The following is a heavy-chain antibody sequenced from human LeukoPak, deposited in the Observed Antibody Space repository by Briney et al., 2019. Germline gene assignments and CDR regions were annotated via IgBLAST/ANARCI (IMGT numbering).Heavy chain of an antibody. Sequence: SETLSLTCTVSGGSISSYYWSWIRQPPGKGLEWIGYISYSAITNYNPALKSRVTISIDTSKNQFSLKLSSVTAADTAVYYCARGANWIDPWGQGTLVTVSS. CDR2: ISYSAIT. CDR3: ARGANWIDP. V-gene: IGHV4-59*01. CDR1: GGSISSYY. J-gene: IGHJ5*02.